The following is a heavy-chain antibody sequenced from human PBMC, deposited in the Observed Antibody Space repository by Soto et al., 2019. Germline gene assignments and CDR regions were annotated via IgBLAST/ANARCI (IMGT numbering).Heavy chain of an antibody. CDR3: GKGHSRGYNVADDL. CDR1: GFSFEDYA. CDR2: ISRNSNSI. V-gene: IGHV3-9*01. J-gene: IGHJ5*02. Sequence: EVQVVESGGGLVQPGRSLRLSCAGFGFSFEDYAFHWVRQAPGKGLEWVSGISRNSNSIGYADSVKGRFTISRDNAKKSLFLQMNSLRSEDTALYYCGKGHSRGYNVADDLWGQGTLVTVSS. D-gene: IGHD5-12*01.